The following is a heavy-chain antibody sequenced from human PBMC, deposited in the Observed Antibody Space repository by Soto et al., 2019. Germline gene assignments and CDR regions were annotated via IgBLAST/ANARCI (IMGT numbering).Heavy chain of an antibody. CDR1: GGTFSSYT. J-gene: IGHJ4*02. CDR3: ARDSYSSSWYISFDY. Sequence: QVQLVQSGAEVKKPGSSVKVSCKASGGTFSSYTISWVRQAPGQGLEWMGRIIPILGIANYGQKVKGRVTITADKSTSPAYMELSSLRSEDTAVYYCARDSYSSSWYISFDYWGQGTLVTVSS. V-gene: IGHV1-69*08. D-gene: IGHD6-13*01. CDR2: IIPILGIA.